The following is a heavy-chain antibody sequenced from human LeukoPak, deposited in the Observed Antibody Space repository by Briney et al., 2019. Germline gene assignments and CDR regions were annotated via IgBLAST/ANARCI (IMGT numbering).Heavy chain of an antibody. CDR3: ARDLGGYSGYDPFDY. CDR1: GFTLSDYY. D-gene: IGHD5-12*01. CDR2: ISSIGTTV. Sequence: GGALRLSCAASGFTLSDYYMNWIGQAPGKGLEGVSYISSIGTTVYYADYVKGRFTISRDNAKNSLYLQMDSLRAEDTAVYYCARDLGGYSGYDPFDYWGQGTLVTVSS. J-gene: IGHJ4*02. V-gene: IGHV3-11*01.